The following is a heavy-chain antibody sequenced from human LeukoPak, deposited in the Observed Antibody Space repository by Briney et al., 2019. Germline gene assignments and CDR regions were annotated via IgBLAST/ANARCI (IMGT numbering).Heavy chain of an antibody. CDR1: GGSISSYY. CDR3: ATLTTVVTAYYFDH. J-gene: IGHJ4*02. Sequence: SETLSLTCTASGGSISSYYWRWIRQPPGKGLEWIGYIYHSGSTDYNPSLKSRVTISVDTSKSRFSLKLTSVTAADTAVYYCATLTTVVTAYYFDHWGQGPLVTVSS. D-gene: IGHD4-23*01. V-gene: IGHV4-4*09. CDR2: IYHSGST.